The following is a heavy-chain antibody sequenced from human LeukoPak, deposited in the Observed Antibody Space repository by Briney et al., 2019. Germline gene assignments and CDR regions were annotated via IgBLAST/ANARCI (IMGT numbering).Heavy chain of an antibody. Sequence: ASVKVSCKASGYTFTSYGISWVRQAPGQGLEWMGWISAYNGNTNYAQKPQGRVTMTTDTSTSTAYMELRSLRSDDTAVYYCAREPLPDADYYDSSGYYYFDYWGQGTLVTVSS. V-gene: IGHV1-18*01. CDR3: AREPLPDADYYDSSGYYYFDY. CDR2: ISAYNGNT. D-gene: IGHD3-22*01. J-gene: IGHJ4*02. CDR1: GYTFTSYG.